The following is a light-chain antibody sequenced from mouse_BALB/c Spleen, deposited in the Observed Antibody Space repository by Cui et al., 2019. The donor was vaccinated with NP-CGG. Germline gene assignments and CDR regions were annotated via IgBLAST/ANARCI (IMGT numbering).Light chain of an antibody. Sequence: QPVVTQESAITTSPGETVTLTCRSSTGAVTTSNYANWVQEKPDHLFTGLIGATNNRAPGVPARFSGSLIGDKAALTITGAQTEDEALYFCALWYSNHWVFGGGTKLTVL. V-gene: IGLV1*01. CDR2: ATN. CDR3: ALWYSNHWV. CDR1: TGAVTTSNY. J-gene: IGLJ1*01.